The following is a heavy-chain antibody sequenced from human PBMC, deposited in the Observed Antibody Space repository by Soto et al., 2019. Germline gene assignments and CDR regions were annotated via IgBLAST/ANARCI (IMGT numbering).Heavy chain of an antibody. CDR3: ARYKDRQQLGYNYYYIMDV. CDR1: GGTFRTSA. Sequence: QVQLVQYGAEVKKPGSSVKVSCKTSGGTFRTSAISWVRQAPGHGLEWMGGIMPVFPTPDYAQKFQGRVTITADESTRTAYMELSSLGSEDTAVYYCARYKDRQQLGYNYYYIMDVWGQGTTVTVSS. D-gene: IGHD2-2*02. J-gene: IGHJ6*02. CDR2: IMPVFPTP. V-gene: IGHV1-69*12.